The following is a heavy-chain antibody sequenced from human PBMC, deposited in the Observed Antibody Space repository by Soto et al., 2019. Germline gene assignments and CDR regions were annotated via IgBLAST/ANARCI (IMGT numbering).Heavy chain of an antibody. J-gene: IGHJ4*02. CDR1: GFTFSSYA. Sequence: QVQLVESGGGVVQPGRSLRLSCAASGFTFSSYAMHWVRQAPGKGLEWVAVISYDGSNKYYADSVKGRFTISRDNSKNTLYLQMNSLRAEDTAVYYCARDSPLDLGDILWQPGDYWGQGTLVTVSS. CDR3: ARDSPLDLGDILWQPGDY. D-gene: IGHD3-16*01. V-gene: IGHV3-30-3*01. CDR2: ISYDGSNK.